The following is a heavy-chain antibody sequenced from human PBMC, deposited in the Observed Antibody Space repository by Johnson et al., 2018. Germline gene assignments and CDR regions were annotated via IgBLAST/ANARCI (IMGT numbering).Heavy chain of an antibody. Sequence: QVQLVQSGGGVVQPGRSLRLSCAAAGFIFSDYGIHWVRQAPGKGLVWVTIISYDGNNRYYTDSVKGRFPISRDNSKNTLYLQMNSLRPEDTAMYYCARFRSIWDRRLPRDISHDAFDIWGQGTVVTVAS. D-gene: IGHD1-26*01. CDR2: ISYDGNNR. CDR3: ARFRSIWDRRLPRDISHDAFDI. V-gene: IGHV3-30*03. CDR1: GFIFSDYG. J-gene: IGHJ3*02.